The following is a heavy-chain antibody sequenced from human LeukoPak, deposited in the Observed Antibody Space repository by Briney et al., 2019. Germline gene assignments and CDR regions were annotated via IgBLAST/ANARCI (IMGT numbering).Heavy chain of an antibody. V-gene: IGHV1-69*13. CDR3: ARDARPGIAAAGTLDY. CDR2: IIPIFGTA. D-gene: IGHD6-13*01. CDR1: GGTFSSYA. Sequence: ASVKVSCKASGGTFSSYAISWVRQAPEQGLEWMGGIIPIFGTANYAQKFQGRVTITADESTSTAYMELSSLRSEDTAVYYCARDARPGIAAAGTLDYRGQGTLVTVSS. J-gene: IGHJ4*02.